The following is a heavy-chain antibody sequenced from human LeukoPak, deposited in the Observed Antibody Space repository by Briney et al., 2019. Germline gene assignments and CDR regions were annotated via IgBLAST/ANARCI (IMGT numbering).Heavy chain of an antibody. J-gene: IGHJ4*02. Sequence: SETLSLTCTVSGGSISSYYWSWIRQPAGKGLEWIGRIYTSGSTNYNPTLKSRVTMSVDTSKNQFSLKLSSVTAADTAVYYRARRGRDGYNYDYWGQGTLVTVSS. V-gene: IGHV4-4*07. D-gene: IGHD5-24*01. CDR1: GGSISSYY. CDR3: ARRGRDGYNYDY. CDR2: IYTSGST.